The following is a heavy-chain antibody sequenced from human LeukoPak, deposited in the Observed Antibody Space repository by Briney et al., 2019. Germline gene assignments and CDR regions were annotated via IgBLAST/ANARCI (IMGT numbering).Heavy chain of an antibody. CDR2: ISGGSSYI. CDR3: ASSGGQFY. J-gene: IGHJ4*02. D-gene: IGHD6-19*01. Sequence: GGSLRLSCATSGFTFSSYGMSWVRQAPGKGLEWVSSISGGSSYIYYADSVKDRFTISRDNAENSLYLQMNSLRAEDTAVYYCASSGGQFYWGQGTLVTVSS. V-gene: IGHV3-21*01. CDR1: GFTFSSYG.